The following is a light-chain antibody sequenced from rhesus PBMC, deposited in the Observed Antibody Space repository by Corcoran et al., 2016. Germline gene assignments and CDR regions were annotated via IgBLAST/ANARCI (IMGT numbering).Light chain of an antibody. CDR3: KHYYSTPWT. Sequence: DIQMTQSPSSLSASVGDRVTITCRASQGITNDLAWYQQKPGKTPKLLIYEASRLQSGIPSRFSGSGSGTDFTLTIRSLQPEYFATYYYKHYYSTPWTFGQGTKVEIK. J-gene: IGKJ1*01. CDR2: EAS. V-gene: IGKV1-25*01. CDR1: QGITND.